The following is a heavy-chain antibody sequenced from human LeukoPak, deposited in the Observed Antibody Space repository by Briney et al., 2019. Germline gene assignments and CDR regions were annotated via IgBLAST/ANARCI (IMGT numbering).Heavy chain of an antibody. D-gene: IGHD6-6*01. CDR3: ARDRRAARPLYYYYYMDV. CDR1: GYTFTSYG. V-gene: IGHV1-18*01. J-gene: IGHJ6*03. CDR2: ISAYNGNT. Sequence: ASVQVSCKASGYTFTSYGISWVRQAPGQGLEWMGWISAYNGNTNYAQKLQGRVTMTTDTSTSTAYMELRSLRSDDTAVYYCARDRRAARPLYYYYYMDVWGKGTTVTVSS.